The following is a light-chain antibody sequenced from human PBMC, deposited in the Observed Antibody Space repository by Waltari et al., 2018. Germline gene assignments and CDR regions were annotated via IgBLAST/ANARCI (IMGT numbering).Light chain of an antibody. CDR1: QNVGSN. CDR2: GAS. V-gene: IGKV3-15*01. CDR3: QQYTNWPRT. J-gene: IGKJ1*01. Sequence: EVVMTQSPVTLSVSPGDSATLSCRASQNVGSNLAWYHQKPGQAPRLLVYGASTRATGIPARFSGSGSGTEFTLTISSLQSEDFAVYYCQQYTNWPRTFGQGTTVEI.